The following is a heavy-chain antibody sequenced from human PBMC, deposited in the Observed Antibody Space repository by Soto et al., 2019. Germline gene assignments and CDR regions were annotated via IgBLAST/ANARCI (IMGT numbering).Heavy chain of an antibody. CDR2: INWNSGSI. D-gene: IGHD6-13*01. CDR1: GFTFDDYA. J-gene: IGHJ1*01. Sequence: EVQLVESGGGLVQPGRSLRLSCAASGFTFDDYAMHWVRQVPGKGLEWVSGINWNSGSIGYGDSMKGRFAISRDNAKNSLHLQMNSLSAEDTAFYYCVKDESINWYSGHFRHWGQGTLVTVSS. CDR3: VKDESINWYSGHFRH. V-gene: IGHV3-9*01.